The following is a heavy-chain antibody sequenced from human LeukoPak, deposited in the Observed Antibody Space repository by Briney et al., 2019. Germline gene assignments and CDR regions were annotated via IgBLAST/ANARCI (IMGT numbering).Heavy chain of an antibody. D-gene: IGHD3-10*01. CDR1: GYSISSGYY. CDR3: ARRLVWFGELLEDY. J-gene: IGHJ4*02. V-gene: IGHV4-38-2*02. Sequence: SETLSLTCTVSGYSISSGYYWAWIRQPPGKGLEWIGEINHSGSTNYNPSLKSRVTISVDTSKNQFSLKLSSVTAADTAVYYCARRLVWFGELLEDYWGQGTLVTVSS. CDR2: INHSGST.